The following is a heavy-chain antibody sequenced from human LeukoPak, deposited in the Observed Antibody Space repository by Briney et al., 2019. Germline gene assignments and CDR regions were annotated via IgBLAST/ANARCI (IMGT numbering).Heavy chain of an antibody. CDR3: AKDADSSGWATQGSFDY. V-gene: IGHV3-23*01. J-gene: IGHJ4*02. CDR2: ISGSGGST. CDR1: GFTFSSYA. Sequence: GSLRLSCAASGFTFSSYAVGWVRPAPGKGLEWVSAISGSGGSTYYADSVKGRFTISRDNPKNTLYLQMNSLRAEDTAVYYCAKDADSSGWATQGSFDYWGQGTLVTVSS. D-gene: IGHD6-19*01.